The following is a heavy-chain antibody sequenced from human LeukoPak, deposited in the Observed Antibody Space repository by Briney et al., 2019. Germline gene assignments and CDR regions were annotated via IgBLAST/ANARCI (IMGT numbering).Heavy chain of an antibody. CDR2: INQVGSEK. CDR1: GFSFSAYW. D-gene: IGHD6-13*01. V-gene: IGHV3-7*03. J-gene: IGHJ4*02. CDR3: TRDGVAAGLYFDC. Sequence: GGSLRLSCAASGFSFSAYWMNWVRQAPGKGLEWVASINQVGSEKYYVDSVKGRFTISRDNAKTSLYLQMNSLRAEDTAVYYCTRDGVAAGLYFDCWGQGTLVTVSS.